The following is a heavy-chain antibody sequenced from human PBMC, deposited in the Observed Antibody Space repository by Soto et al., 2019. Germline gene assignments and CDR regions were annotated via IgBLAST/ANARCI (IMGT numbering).Heavy chain of an antibody. J-gene: IGHJ6*03. CDR1: GYTFTRYD. CDR3: ARLSEESSSSNYYYFYMDV. D-gene: IGHD6-6*01. CDR2: MNPQTGNT. Sequence: QVQLVQSGSEGKEPGASMKISCQASGYTFTRYDITWVRQATGQGLEWMGWMNPQTGNTAYAEKFQGRVTMTRCTSINTAYMELSGLRSEDTAVYYCARLSEESSSSNYYYFYMDVWGKGSTVTVSS. V-gene: IGHV1-8*01.